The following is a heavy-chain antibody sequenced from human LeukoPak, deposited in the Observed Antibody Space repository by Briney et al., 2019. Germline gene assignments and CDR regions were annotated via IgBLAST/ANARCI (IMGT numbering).Heavy chain of an antibody. Sequence: PSETLSLTCTVSGGSIGSGDYYWTWIRQHPGKGLEWIAYIYSSGTTYYNPSLKSRVTISVDTSKNQFSLKLSSVTAADTAVYYCARHGPYYYDSSGYYPPYFDYWGQGTLVTVSS. CDR3: ARHGPYYYDSSGYYPPYFDY. CDR2: IYSSGTT. CDR1: GGSIGSGDYY. J-gene: IGHJ4*02. V-gene: IGHV4-39*01. D-gene: IGHD3-22*01.